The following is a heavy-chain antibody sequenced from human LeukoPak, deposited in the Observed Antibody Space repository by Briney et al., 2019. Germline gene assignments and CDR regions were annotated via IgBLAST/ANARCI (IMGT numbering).Heavy chain of an antibody. V-gene: IGHV4-34*01. CDR1: GGSFSGYY. J-gene: IGHJ6*03. Sequence: SETLSLTCAVYGGSFSGYYWSWIRQPPGKGLEWIGEINHSGSTNYNPSLKSRVTVSVDTSKNQFSLKLSSVTAADTAVYYCARGRARRSSWHENDYYYYMDVWGKGTAVTVSS. D-gene: IGHD6-13*01. CDR2: INHSGST. CDR3: ARGRARRSSWHENDYYYYMDV.